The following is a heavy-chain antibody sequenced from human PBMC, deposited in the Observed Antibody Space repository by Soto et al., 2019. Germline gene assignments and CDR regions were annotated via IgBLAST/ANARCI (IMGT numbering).Heavy chain of an antibody. CDR1: GDSIGSGAYY. D-gene: IGHD1-26*01. V-gene: IGHV4-31*03. CDR2: LYYSGST. Sequence: TLSLTCTVSGDSIGSGAYYWSWIRQHPGKGLEWIGYLYYSGSTYYNPSLRSRLTISLDTSKNQFSLQLGSVTAADTAIYYCAKSGERGGVYFEYWGQGTLVTVSS. CDR3: AKSGERGGVYFEY. J-gene: IGHJ4*02.